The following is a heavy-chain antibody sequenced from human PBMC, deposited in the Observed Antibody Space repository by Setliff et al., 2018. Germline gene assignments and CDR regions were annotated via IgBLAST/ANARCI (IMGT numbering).Heavy chain of an antibody. J-gene: IGHJ4*02. CDR1: GFTFSNYA. CDR2: IYSGGSRT. CDR3: AKDQRESTGWFKLFDY. D-gene: IGHD6-19*01. Sequence: PGGSLRLSCEASGFTFSNYAMGWVRQAPGKGLEWVSVIYSGGSRTYSADSVKGRFTIFRDNSRNTLHLQMNSLRAEDTAVYYCAKDQRESTGWFKLFDYGGQGVLVTVSS. V-gene: IGHV3-23*03.